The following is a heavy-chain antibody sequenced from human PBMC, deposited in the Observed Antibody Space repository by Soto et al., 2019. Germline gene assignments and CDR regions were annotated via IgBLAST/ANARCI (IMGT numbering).Heavy chain of an antibody. CDR3: ARDRYCSGGSCYDQNWFDP. CDR1: GYTFTSYG. V-gene: IGHV1-18*01. D-gene: IGHD2-15*01. CDR2: ISAYNGNT. J-gene: IGHJ5*02. Sequence: GASVKVSCKASGYTFTSYGISWVRQAPEQGLEWMGWISAYNGNTNYAQKLQGRVTMTTDTSTSTAYMELRSLRSDDTAVYYCARDRYCSGGSCYDQNWFDPWGQGTLVTVS.